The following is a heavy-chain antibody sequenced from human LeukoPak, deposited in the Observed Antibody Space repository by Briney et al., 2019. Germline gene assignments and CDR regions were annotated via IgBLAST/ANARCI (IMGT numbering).Heavy chain of an antibody. J-gene: IGHJ4*02. CDR3: ARSVTIFGVATLGY. CDR1: GYTLTELS. CDR2: FDPEKGET. V-gene: IGHV1-24*01. Sequence: ASVKVSCKVSGYTLTELSMHWVRQAPGKGFEWMGRFDPEKGETIYAQKFQGRVTMTEDTSTDTAYMELSSLRSDDTAVYYCARSVTIFGVATLGYWGQGTPVTVSS. D-gene: IGHD3-3*01.